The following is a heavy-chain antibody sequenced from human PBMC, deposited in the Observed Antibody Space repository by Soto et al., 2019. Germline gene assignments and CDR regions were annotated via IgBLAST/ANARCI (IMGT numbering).Heavy chain of an antibody. CDR3: AKLDGGGH. V-gene: IGHV4-4*02. CDR2: IYHDGNT. CDR1: GGSISSSNW. Sequence: QVQLQESGPGLVTPSGTLSLTCAVSGGSISSSNWWSWVRQPPGKGLEWIGEIYHDGNTHYNPSLKSRVTISVDKSKNHFALIVTSLTAADTAVYYCAKLDGGGHWGQGTLVTVSS. J-gene: IGHJ4*02. D-gene: IGHD1-1*01.